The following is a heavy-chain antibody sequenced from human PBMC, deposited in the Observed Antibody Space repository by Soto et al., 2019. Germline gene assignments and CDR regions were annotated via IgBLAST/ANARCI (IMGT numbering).Heavy chain of an antibody. CDR1: GGSFSGYY. V-gene: IGHV4-34*01. D-gene: IGHD2-21*02. CDR3: DREDDGGDRDYYGLDV. J-gene: IGHJ6*02. CDR2: INHSGST. Sequence: SETLSLTCAVYGGSFSGYYWSWIRQPPGKGLEWIGEINHSGSTNYNPSLKSRVTISVDTSKNQFSLQLSSVTAADTAVYYCDREDDGGDRDYYGLDVWGQGTTVTVSS.